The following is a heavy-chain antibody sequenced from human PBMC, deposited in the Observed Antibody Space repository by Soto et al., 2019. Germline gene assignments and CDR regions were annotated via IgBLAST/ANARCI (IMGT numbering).Heavy chain of an antibody. CDR2: INHSGST. D-gene: IGHD2-2*01. V-gene: IGHV4-34*01. CDR3: AGQPAARPGDWFDP. J-gene: IGHJ5*02. CDR1: GGSFSGDN. Sequence: PSATLSLTCAVYGGSFSGDNWSWIRQPPGKGLEWIGEINHSGSTNYNPSLKSRVTISVDTSKNQFSLKLSSVTAADTAVYYCAGQPAARPGDWFDPWGQGTLVTVSS.